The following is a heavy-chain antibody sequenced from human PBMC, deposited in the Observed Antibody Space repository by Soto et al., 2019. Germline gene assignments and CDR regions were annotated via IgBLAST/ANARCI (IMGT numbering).Heavy chain of an antibody. D-gene: IGHD4-4*01. Sequence: GGSLRLSCAASGFTFSIYAMHWVRQAPGKGLEWVAVISYDGSNKYYADSVKGRFTISRDNSKNTLYLQMNSLRAEDTAVYYCARTTAYYFDYWGQGTLVTVSS. CDR3: ARTTAYYFDY. CDR1: GFTFSIYA. J-gene: IGHJ4*02. CDR2: ISYDGSNK. V-gene: IGHV3-30-3*01.